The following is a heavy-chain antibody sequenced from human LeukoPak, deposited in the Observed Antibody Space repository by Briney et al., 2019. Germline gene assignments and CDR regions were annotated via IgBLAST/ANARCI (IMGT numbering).Heavy chain of an antibody. D-gene: IGHD3-22*01. J-gene: IGHJ5*02. CDR2: INSDGINT. CDR1: GFTLSNYW. Sequence: GGSLRLSCAASGFTLSNYWMHWVRQAPGKGLVWVSRINSDGINTSYADSVKGRFTISRDNAKNTLNLQMNSLRAEDTAVYYCARDLGQYYDTSDNWFDPWGQGTLATVSS. V-gene: IGHV3-74*01. CDR3: ARDLGQYYDTSDNWFDP.